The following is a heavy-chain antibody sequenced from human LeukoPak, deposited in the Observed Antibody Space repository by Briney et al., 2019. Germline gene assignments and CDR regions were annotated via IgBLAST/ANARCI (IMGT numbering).Heavy chain of an antibody. Sequence: GGSLRLSCAASGFTFSSYSMNWVRQAPGKGLEWVSSISSSSSYIYYADSVKGRFTISRDNAKNSLYLQMNSLRAEDTAVYYCAKNRAYGDYLSYYGMDVWGQGTTVTVSS. CDR3: AKNRAYGDYLSYYGMDV. J-gene: IGHJ6*02. V-gene: IGHV3-21*01. D-gene: IGHD4-17*01. CDR1: GFTFSSYS. CDR2: ISSSSSYI.